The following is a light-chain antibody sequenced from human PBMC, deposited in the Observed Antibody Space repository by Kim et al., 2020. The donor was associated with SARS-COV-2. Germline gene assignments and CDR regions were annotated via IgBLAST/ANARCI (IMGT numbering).Light chain of an antibody. CDR2: EVH. CDR1: NSDVGKDDS. CDR3: CSYAGRNIYV. Sequence: GQSITISCTGTNSDVGKDDSVSWYQQHPGKAPKVIIFEVHKRPSWVSDRFSGSKSANTASLTSSGLQSEDEADYYCCSYAGRNIYVFGTGTKVTVL. V-gene: IGLV2-23*02. J-gene: IGLJ1*01.